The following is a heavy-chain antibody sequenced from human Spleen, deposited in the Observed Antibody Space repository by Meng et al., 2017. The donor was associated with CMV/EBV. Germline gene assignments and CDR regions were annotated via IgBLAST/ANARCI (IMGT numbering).Heavy chain of an antibody. J-gene: IGHJ4*02. V-gene: IGHV1-69*05. Sequence: SCSSYAIHWVRQAPGHGLEWMGGIIPTFGTANYAQKFQGRVTLTTDESTSTVFMELSSLRFEDTAVYYCARGRGRYCSSTSCYTFDDWGQGTLVTVSS. CDR3: ARGRGRYCSSTSCYTFDD. D-gene: IGHD2-2*02. CDR1: SCSSYA. CDR2: IIPTFGTA.